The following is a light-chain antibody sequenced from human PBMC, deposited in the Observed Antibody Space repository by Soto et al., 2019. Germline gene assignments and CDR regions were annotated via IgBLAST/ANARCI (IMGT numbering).Light chain of an antibody. Sequence: QSALTQPASVSGSPGQSITIFCTGTSSDVGAYNYVSWYQQHPGTAPKLIIYDVTNRPSGVSNRFSGSKSGNTASLTISGLHAEDEADYYCSSYTTSTTPIVFGTGTKLTVL. CDR3: SSYTTSTTPIV. CDR2: DVT. CDR1: SSDVGAYNY. J-gene: IGLJ1*01. V-gene: IGLV2-14*01.